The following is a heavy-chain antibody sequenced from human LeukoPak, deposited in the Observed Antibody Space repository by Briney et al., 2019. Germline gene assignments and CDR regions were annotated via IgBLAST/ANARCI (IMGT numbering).Heavy chain of an antibody. D-gene: IGHD6-19*01. V-gene: IGHV1-8*02. J-gene: IGHJ1*01. CDR2: MNPNSGNT. CDR3: ARAIKAVAGRGYFQH. CDR1: GGTFSSYA. Sequence: ASVKVSCKASGGTFSSYAISWVRQATGQGLEWMGWMNPNSGNTGYAQKFQGRVTMTRNTSISTAYMELSSLRSEDTAVYYCARAIKAVAGRGYFQHWGQGTLVTVSS.